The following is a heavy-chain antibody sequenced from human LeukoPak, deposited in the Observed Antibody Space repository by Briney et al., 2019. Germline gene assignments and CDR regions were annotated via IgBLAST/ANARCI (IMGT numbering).Heavy chain of an antibody. Sequence: AGGSLRLSCAASGFTFSSYEMNWVRQAPGKGLEWVSYISSSGSTIYYADSVKGRFTISRDNAKNSLYLQMNSLRAEDTAVYYCARVGFGVRRRGSSTDIWGQGTMVTVSS. CDR1: GFTFSSYE. J-gene: IGHJ3*02. CDR3: ARVGFGVRRRGSSTDI. D-gene: IGHD3-10*01. CDR2: ISSSGSTI. V-gene: IGHV3-48*03.